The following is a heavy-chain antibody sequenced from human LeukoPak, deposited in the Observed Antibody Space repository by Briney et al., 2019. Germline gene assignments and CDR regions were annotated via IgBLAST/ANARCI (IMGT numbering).Heavy chain of an antibody. V-gene: IGHV1-46*01. J-gene: IGHJ5*02. Sequence: ASVKVSCKASGYTFTSYYMHWVRQAPGQGLEWMGIINPIGGSTSYAQKFQGRVTMTRDMSTRTVYMELSSLRSEDTAVYYCARDTSGGLRRHYNWFDPWGQGTLVTVSS. CDR2: INPIGGST. CDR1: GYTFTSYY. CDR3: ARDTSGGLRRHYNWFDP. D-gene: IGHD3-10*01.